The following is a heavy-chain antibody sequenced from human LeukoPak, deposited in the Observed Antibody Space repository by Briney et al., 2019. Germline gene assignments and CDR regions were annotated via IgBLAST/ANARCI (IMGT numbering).Heavy chain of an antibody. Sequence: PSETLSLTCTVSGYSISSGYYWGWIRQSPGKGLEWIGSIYHSGSTYYNPSLKSRVTISVDTSKNQFSLKLSSVTAAATAVYYCASGYDLYYFAYWGQGTLVTVSS. J-gene: IGHJ4*02. CDR3: ASGYDLYYFAY. D-gene: IGHD5-12*01. CDR2: IYHSGST. CDR1: GYSISSGYY. V-gene: IGHV4-38-2*02.